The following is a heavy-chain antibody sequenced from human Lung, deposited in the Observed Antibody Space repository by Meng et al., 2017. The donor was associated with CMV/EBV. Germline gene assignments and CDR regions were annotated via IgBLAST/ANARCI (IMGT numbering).Heavy chain of an antibody. Sequence: VKVSCKASGGTFSSYAISWVRQAPGQGLEWMGGIIPILGIANYAQKFQGRVTITADKSTSTAYMELSSLRSEDTAVYYCARAIIRGVPAVDYYYGMDVWGQGTXVTVSS. CDR2: IIPILGIA. CDR1: GGTFSSYA. CDR3: ARAIIRGVPAVDYYYGMDV. V-gene: IGHV1-69*10. D-gene: IGHD2-2*01. J-gene: IGHJ6*02.